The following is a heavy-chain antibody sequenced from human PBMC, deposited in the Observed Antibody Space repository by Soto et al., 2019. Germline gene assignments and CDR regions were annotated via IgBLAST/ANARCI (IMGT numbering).Heavy chain of an antibody. CDR1: GGSFSGYY. D-gene: IGHD6-13*01. V-gene: IGHV4-34*01. CDR3: ARGVRGYSSSWYVY. CDR2: INHSGST. Sequence: KTSETLSLTCAVYGGSFSGYYWSWIRQPPGKGLEWIGEINHSGSTNYNPSLKSRVTISVDTSKNQFSLKLSSVTAADTAVYYCARGVRGYSSSWYVYWGQGILVTVSS. J-gene: IGHJ4*02.